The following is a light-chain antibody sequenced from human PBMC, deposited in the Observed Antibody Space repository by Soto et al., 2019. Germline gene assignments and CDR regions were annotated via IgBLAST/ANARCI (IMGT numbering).Light chain of an antibody. J-gene: IGKJ1*01. CDR3: QQYGASPRM. CDR2: GAS. CDR1: QTITSNN. Sequence: DIVITQSPGTLSLSPGERATLSCRASQTITSNNLAWYQQKPGQSPRLLIYGASSRATGIPDRFRGSGSGTDFTLTISRXEPEDFAVYYCQQYGASPRMFGQGTKVDTK. V-gene: IGKV3-20*01.